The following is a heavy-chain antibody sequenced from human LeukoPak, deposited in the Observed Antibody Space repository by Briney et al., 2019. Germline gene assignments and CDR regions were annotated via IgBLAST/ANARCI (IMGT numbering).Heavy chain of an antibody. CDR1: GASISNYD. Sequence: SETLSLTCAVSGASISNYDLTWIRQPPGKGLEWIGYINYSGCTNYRPSLMSRVSILLDTSKNQVSLRLRSVTAADTAVYYCARGLRNRSSGTRFDVFDIWGQGTMVTVSS. V-gene: IGHV4-59*01. CDR2: INYSGCT. J-gene: IGHJ3*02. CDR3: ARGLRNRSSGTRFDVFDI. D-gene: IGHD6-6*01.